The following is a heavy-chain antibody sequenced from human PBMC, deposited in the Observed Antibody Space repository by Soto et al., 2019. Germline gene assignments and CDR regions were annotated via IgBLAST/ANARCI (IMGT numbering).Heavy chain of an antibody. CDR2: IWYDGSKI. D-gene: IGHD5-18*01. CDR3: ARGGYEKDSGSDYYGMDV. V-gene: IGHV3-33*01. Sequence: PGGSLRLSCAASGFTFSTYAMHWVRQAPGKGLEWVAVIWYDGSKIYYADSVMGRFTISRDNSKNTLDLQMNSLRAEDTAVYYCARGGYEKDSGSDYYGMDVWGQGTTVTVPS. CDR1: GFTFSTYA. J-gene: IGHJ6*02.